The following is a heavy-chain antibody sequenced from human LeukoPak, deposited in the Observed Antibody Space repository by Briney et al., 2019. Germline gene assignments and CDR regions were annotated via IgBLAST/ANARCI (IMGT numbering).Heavy chain of an antibody. CDR3: ARQDYDILTGPNWFDP. J-gene: IGHJ5*02. Sequence: PSETLSLTCSVSGGSISSPTYYWGWVRQPPGKGLEWIASIYYTGNTYNSPPLRSRVTISVDKSKNQISLKLSSVTAADTAVYYCARQDYDILTGPNWFDPWGQGTLVTVSS. CDR1: GGSISSPTYY. V-gene: IGHV4-39*01. D-gene: IGHD3-9*01. CDR2: IYYTGNT.